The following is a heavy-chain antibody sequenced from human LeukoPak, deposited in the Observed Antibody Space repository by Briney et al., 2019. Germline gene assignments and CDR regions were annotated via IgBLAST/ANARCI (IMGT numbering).Heavy chain of an antibody. CDR2: INSDGSIT. Sequence: PGGSLRLSCAASGFTFSSYWMHWVRQAPGKGLVWVSRINSDGSITSNADSVKGRFTISRDNAKNTLFLQMNSLRAEDTAVYYCVRDLWNYYDSSGYYYEDYWGQGTLVTVSS. CDR1: GFTFSSYW. J-gene: IGHJ4*02. D-gene: IGHD3-22*01. V-gene: IGHV3-74*01. CDR3: VRDLWNYYDSSGYYYEDY.